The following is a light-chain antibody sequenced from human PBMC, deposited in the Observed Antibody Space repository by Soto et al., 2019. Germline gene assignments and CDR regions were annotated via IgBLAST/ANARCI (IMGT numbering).Light chain of an antibody. Sequence: AIRMTQSPSSLSASTGDRVTITCRASQRISSYLAWYQQKPGKAPKLLIYAASTLQSGVPSRFSRSGSGTDFTLTISCLQSEDFATYYCQQYYSYPLTFGGGTKVEIK. V-gene: IGKV1-8*01. CDR1: QRISSY. CDR3: QQYYSYPLT. J-gene: IGKJ4*01. CDR2: AAS.